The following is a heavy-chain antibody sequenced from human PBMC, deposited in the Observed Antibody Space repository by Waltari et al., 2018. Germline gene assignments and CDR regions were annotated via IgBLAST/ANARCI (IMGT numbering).Heavy chain of an antibody. Sequence: VQLVQSGAEVKKPGATVKISFKASGYTFTDYYMHWVQRAPGKGLEWMGRVDPEDGETIYAEKFQGRVTITADTSTDTAYMELSSLRSEDTAVYYCATLSGSQLVGPDYWGQGTLVTVSS. CDR1: GYTFTDYY. J-gene: IGHJ4*02. V-gene: IGHV1-69-2*01. CDR2: VDPEDGET. D-gene: IGHD1-26*01. CDR3: ATLSGSQLVGPDY.